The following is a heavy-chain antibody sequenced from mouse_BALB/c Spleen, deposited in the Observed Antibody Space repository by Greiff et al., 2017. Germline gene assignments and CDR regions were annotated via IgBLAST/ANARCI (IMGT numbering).Heavy chain of an antibody. CDR3: ARRGKGDAMDY. J-gene: IGHJ4*01. V-gene: IGHV1-12*01. D-gene: IGHD1-3*01. CDR2: IYPGNGDT. Sequence: SGAELVKPGASVKMSCKASGYTFTSYNMHWVKQTPGQGLEWIGAIYPGNGDTSYNQKFKGKATLTADKSSSTAYMQLSSLTSEDSAVYYCARRGKGDAMDYWGQGTSVTVSS. CDR1: GYTFTSYN.